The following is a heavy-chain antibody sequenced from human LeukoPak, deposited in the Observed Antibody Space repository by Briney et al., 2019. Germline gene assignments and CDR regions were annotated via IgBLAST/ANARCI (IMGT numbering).Heavy chain of an antibody. D-gene: IGHD6-13*01. J-gene: IGHJ4*02. CDR1: GFTFDDYG. Sequence: AGGSLRLSCAASGFTFDDYGMSWLHQAPEKGQEWVSGINWNGGSTGYADSVKGRFTISRDNAKNSLYLQMNSLRAEDTALYYCAREGGSSSWRDYWGQGTLVTVSS. CDR3: AREGGSSSWRDY. V-gene: IGHV3-20*04. CDR2: INWNGGST.